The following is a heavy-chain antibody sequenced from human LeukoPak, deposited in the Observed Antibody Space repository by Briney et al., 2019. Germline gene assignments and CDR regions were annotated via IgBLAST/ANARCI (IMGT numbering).Heavy chain of an antibody. D-gene: IGHD3-22*01. CDR1: GGSISSYY. Sequence: PSETLSLTSTVSGGSISSYYWSWIRQPGGKGLEWIGRIYTSGSTNYNPSLKSRVTMSVDKSKNQFSLKLSSVTAADTAVYYCARDEYYYDSSGSRPHYYYYMDVWGKGTTVTVSS. CDR3: ARDEYYYDSSGSRPHYYYYMDV. CDR2: IYTSGST. J-gene: IGHJ6*03. V-gene: IGHV4-4*07.